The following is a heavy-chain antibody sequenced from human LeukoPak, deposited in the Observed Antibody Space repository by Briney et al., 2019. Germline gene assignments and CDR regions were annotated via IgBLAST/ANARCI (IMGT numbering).Heavy chain of an antibody. CDR1: GGSISSGSYY. CDR2: IYYSGST. V-gene: IGHV4-39*01. CDR3: ARHRTRWGGSGIAASIDY. Sequence: SETLSLTCTVSGGSISSGSYYWGWIRQPPGKGLELIGTIYYSGSTYYNPSLKSRGTLSVDTSKNHFSLKLSSVTAADTAVYYCARHRTRWGGSGIAASIDYWGQGTLVTVSS. J-gene: IGHJ4*02. D-gene: IGHD6-13*01.